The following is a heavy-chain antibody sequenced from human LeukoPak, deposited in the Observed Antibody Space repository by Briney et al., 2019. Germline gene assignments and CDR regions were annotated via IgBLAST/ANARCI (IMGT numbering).Heavy chain of an antibody. D-gene: IGHD6-19*01. CDR2: IVPSNGDT. V-gene: IGHV1-2*02. CDR3: ASGYDVAVADYFDY. CDR1: GYTFTGYY. J-gene: IGHJ4*02. Sequence: ASVKVSCKTSGYTFTGYYMHWVRQAPGQGLEWMGWIVPSNGDTNYAQKFQGRVTMTRYTSISTAFMEVSRLTSDETAVYYCASGYDVAVADYFDYWGQGTLVTVSS.